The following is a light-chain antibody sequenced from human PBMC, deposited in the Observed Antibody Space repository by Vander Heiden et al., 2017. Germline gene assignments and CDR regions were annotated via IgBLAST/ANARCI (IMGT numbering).Light chain of an antibody. Sequence: SALTQPASVSGSPGQSVTISCTGTSSDVGSYIIVSWYHPHPGKAPKLMIYEVRKRPSGVSNRFSGSKSGTTASLTISGLQAEDEAYYYCCSDAGSPWVFGGGTKLTVL. V-gene: IGLV2-23*02. CDR2: EVR. CDR3: CSDAGSPWV. CDR1: SSDVGSYII. J-gene: IGLJ3*02.